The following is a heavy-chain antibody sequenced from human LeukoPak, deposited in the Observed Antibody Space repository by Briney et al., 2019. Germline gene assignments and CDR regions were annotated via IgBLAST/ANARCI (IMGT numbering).Heavy chain of an antibody. V-gene: IGHV3-7*05. J-gene: IGHJ3*02. CDR1: GFTFRRHW. Sequence: GGSLRLSCAASGFTFRRHWMSWVRQAPGKGLEWVANIKQDGSERYYVDSVRGRFTLTRDNANNSLHLQMNSLRAGDTAVYYCARGSLTADSAALDIWGQGTMVTVSS. CDR3: ARGSLTADSAALDI. CDR2: IKQDGSER. D-gene: IGHD7-27*01.